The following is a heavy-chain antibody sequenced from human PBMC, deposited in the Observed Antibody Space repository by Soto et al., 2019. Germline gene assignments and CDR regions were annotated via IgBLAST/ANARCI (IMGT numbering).Heavy chain of an antibody. CDR3: ARESGGYDSSTRYGLDV. V-gene: IGHV4-31*03. Sequence: SETLSLTCSVSGGSISSVGHYWTWIRQQPGKGLEWIGYIYYSGSTDYNPSLKSRVTISVDRSKNQFSLNLSSVTAADTAIYYCARESGGYDSSTRYGLDVWSQGTTVTVSS. CDR1: GGSISSVGHY. CDR2: IYYSGST. J-gene: IGHJ6*02. D-gene: IGHD6-25*01.